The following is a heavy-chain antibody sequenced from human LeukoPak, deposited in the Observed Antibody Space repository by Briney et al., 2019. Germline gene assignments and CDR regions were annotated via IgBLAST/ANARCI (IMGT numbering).Heavy chain of an antibody. CDR1: GYTFTGYY. CDR3: ARGPKITVVTALDY. D-gene: IGHD2-21*02. Sequence: ASVKVSCKASGYTFTGYYMHWVRQAPGQGLEWMGWINPNSGGTNYAQKFQGRVTMTRDTSISTAYMELRSLRSDDTAVYYCARGPKITVVTALDYWGQGTLVTVSS. J-gene: IGHJ4*02. CDR2: INPNSGGT. V-gene: IGHV1-2*02.